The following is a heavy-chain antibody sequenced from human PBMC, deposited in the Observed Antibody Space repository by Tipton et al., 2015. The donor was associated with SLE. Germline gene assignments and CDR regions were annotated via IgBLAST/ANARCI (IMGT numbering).Heavy chain of an antibody. Sequence: LRLSCTVSGGSISSYYWSWIRQPPGRGLEWIGYIYYSGSTNYNPSLKSRVTISVDTSKNQFSLKLSSVAAADTAVYYCARASPGVWYFDLWGRGTLVTVSS. CDR1: GGSISSYY. D-gene: IGHD2-8*01. J-gene: IGHJ2*01. CDR3: ARASPGVWYFDL. CDR2: IYYSGST. V-gene: IGHV4-59*08.